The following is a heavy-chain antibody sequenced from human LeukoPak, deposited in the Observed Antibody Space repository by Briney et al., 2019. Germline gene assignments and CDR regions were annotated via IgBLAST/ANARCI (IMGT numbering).Heavy chain of an antibody. D-gene: IGHD3-10*01. CDR1: GGSISSFY. CDR2: IYTSGST. CDR3: ARERGIRGVIIFPHAFDI. V-gene: IGHV4-4*07. J-gene: IGHJ3*02. Sequence: SETLSLTCTVSGGSISSFYWSWIRQPAGKGLEWIGRIYTSGSTNYNPSLKSRVTISGDTSKNQFSLRLSSVAAADTAVYYCARERGIRGVIIFPHAFDIWGQGTMVTVSS.